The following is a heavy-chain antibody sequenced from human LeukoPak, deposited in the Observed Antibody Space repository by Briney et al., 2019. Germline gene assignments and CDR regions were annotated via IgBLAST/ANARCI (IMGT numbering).Heavy chain of an antibody. J-gene: IGHJ4*02. CDR3: ARGLVVPAAIGRTMYYFDY. CDR2: ISSSSSYI. V-gene: IGHV3-21*01. D-gene: IGHD2-2*01. Sequence: GGSLRLSCAASGFTFSSYSMNWVRQAPGKGLEWVSSISSSSSYIYYADSVKGRFTISRDNAKNSLYLQMNSLRAEDTAVYYCARGLVVPAAIGRTMYYFDYWGQGTLVTVSS. CDR1: GFTFSSYS.